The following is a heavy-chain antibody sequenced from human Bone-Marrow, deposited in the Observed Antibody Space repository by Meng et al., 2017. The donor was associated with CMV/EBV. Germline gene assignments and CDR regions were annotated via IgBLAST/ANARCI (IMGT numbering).Heavy chain of an antibody. CDR1: GGSFSSYY. CDR2: INHRGSA. Sequence: LSCGVYGGSFSSYYWNWIRQPPGKGLEWIGEINHRGSANYNPSLKSRVTMSVDTSKKQFSLKLSSVTAADTALYFCAREIVGGTDYWGQGTLVTVSS. J-gene: IGHJ4*02. D-gene: IGHD1-26*01. CDR3: AREIVGGTDY. V-gene: IGHV4-34*01.